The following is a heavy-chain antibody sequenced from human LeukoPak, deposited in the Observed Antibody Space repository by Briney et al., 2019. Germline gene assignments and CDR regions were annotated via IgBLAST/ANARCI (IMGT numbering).Heavy chain of an antibody. CDR3: ARAIPGHYYYYGMDV. CDR2: IWYDGSNK. V-gene: IGHV3-33*01. Sequence: GGSLRLSCAASGFTFSSYGMHWVRQAPGKGLERVAVIWYDGSNKYYADSVKGRFTISRDNSKNTLYLQMNSLRAEDTAVYYCARAIPGHYYYYGMDVWGQGTTVTVSS. J-gene: IGHJ6*02. CDR1: GFTFSSYG. D-gene: IGHD2-21*01.